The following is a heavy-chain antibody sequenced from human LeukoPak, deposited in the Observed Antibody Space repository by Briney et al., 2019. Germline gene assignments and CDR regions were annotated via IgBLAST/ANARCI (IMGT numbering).Heavy chain of an antibody. D-gene: IGHD2-2*01. J-gene: IGHJ4*02. CDR2: TYYNGRT. Sequence: PSETLSLTCAVSGGSISSYYWSWIRQSPGRGLEYIGHTYYNGRTDYNPSLKSRVTISVDTSRNQFSLKLNSVTAADTAVYFCARWYCSRGTCYYLDYWGQGTLVTVSS. CDR1: GGSISSYY. CDR3: ARWYCSRGTCYYLDY. V-gene: IGHV4-59*01.